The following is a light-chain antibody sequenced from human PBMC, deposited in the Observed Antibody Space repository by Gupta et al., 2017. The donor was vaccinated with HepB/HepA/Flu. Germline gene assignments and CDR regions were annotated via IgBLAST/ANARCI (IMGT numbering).Light chain of an antibody. CDR3: AAGDDSRNGVV. J-gene: IGLJ2*01. Sequence: QSVLTQPPPASGPPGQRVTITRPGSSPNIGSNAVNWYQQHPGTAPKLLIYNNNQRTSGVPARFSGSKSDTSATMAIRGLQAEDEADYYCAAGDDSRNGVVFGGGTKLTVL. CDR2: NNN. CDR1: SPNIGSNA. V-gene: IGLV1-44*01.